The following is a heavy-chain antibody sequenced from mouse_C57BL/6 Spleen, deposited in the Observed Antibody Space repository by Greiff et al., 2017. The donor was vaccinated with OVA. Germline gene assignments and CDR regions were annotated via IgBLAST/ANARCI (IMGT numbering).Heavy chain of an antibody. CDR2: IYPGSGNT. D-gene: IGHD5-1*01. V-gene: IGHV1-76*01. CDR3: ARSPFHLPSDGPNWYFDV. CDR1: GYTFTDYY. Sequence: QVQLQQSGAELVRPGASVKLSCKASGYTFTDYYINWVKQRPGQGLEWIARIYPGSGNTYYNEKFKGKATLTAEKSSSTAYMQLSSLTSDDSAVYFCARSPFHLPSDGPNWYFDVWGTGTTVTVSS. J-gene: IGHJ1*03.